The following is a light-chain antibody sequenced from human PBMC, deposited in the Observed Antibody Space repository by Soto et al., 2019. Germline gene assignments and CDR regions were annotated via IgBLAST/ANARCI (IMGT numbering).Light chain of an antibody. Sequence: DIQLTQSPSFLSASVGARVTITCRASQGISSYLAWYQQKPGKAPKLLIYAASILQSGVPSRFSGSGSGTEFTLTISSLQPEDFATYYCQQLNSYPRTFGGGTKVEIK. CDR2: AAS. J-gene: IGKJ4*01. V-gene: IGKV1-9*01. CDR1: QGISSY. CDR3: QQLNSYPRT.